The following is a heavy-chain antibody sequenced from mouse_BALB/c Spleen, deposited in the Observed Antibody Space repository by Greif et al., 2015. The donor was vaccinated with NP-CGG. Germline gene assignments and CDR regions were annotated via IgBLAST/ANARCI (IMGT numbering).Heavy chain of an antibody. CDR3: AIYDGYYYYAMDY. D-gene: IGHD2-3*01. Sequence: VKLMESGAELVKPGASVKLSCKASGYTFTSYWMHWVKQRPGQGLEWIGEINPSNGRTNYNEKFKSKATLTVDKSSSTAYMQLSSLTSECSAVYYCAIYDGYYYYAMDYWGQGTSVTVSS. CDR2: INPSNGRT. V-gene: IGHV1S81*02. J-gene: IGHJ4*01. CDR1: GYTFTSYW.